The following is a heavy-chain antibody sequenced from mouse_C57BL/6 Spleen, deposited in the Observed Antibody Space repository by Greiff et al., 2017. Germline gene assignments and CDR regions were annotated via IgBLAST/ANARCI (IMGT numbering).Heavy chain of an antibody. J-gene: IGHJ4*01. CDR3: ATGNGSHYYAMDY. D-gene: IGHD1-1*01. V-gene: IGHV1-69*01. CDR2: IDPSDSYT. CDR1: GYTFTSYW. Sequence: QVQLQQPGAELVMPGASVKLSCKASGYTFTSYWMHWVKQRPGQGLEWIGEIDPSDSYTNYNQKFKGKSTLTVDKSSSTAYMQLSSLTSEDSAVYYCATGNGSHYYAMDYWGQGTSVTVSS.